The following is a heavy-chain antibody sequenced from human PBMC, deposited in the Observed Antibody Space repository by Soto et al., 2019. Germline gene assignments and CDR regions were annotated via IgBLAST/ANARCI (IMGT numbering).Heavy chain of an antibody. CDR3: TREVSIGVGARDC. CDR2: ISPSGDST. CDR1: GFTFTSYY. Sequence: ASVKVSCKASGFTFTSYYMHWVRQAPGQGLEWLGRISPSGDSTLLAQGLVGRIAMNRDTSTNTDYMQLSSLRPEDAAVYYCTREVSIGVGARDCWGQGTLVTGSS. D-gene: IGHD3-3*01. V-gene: IGHV1-46*04. J-gene: IGHJ4*02.